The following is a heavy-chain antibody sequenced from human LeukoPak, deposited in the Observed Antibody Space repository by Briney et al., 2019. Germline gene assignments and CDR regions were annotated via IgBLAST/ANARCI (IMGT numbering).Heavy chain of an antibody. Sequence: PSETLSLTCTVSGDSISSYYWGWIRQSPEKGLECIGYIYYSASTYYNPSLKSRVTISVDTSKNQFSLKLSSVTAADTAVYYCARGGNSPRGSYYFDYWGQGTLVTVSS. CDR3: ARGGNSPRGSYYFDY. CDR1: GDSISSYY. D-gene: IGHD4-23*01. CDR2: IYYSAST. J-gene: IGHJ4*02. V-gene: IGHV4-59*08.